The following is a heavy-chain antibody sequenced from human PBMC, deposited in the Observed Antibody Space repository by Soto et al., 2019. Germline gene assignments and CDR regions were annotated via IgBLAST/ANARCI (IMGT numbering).Heavy chain of an antibody. Sequence: GGSLRLSCAASGFTFSSYSMNWVRQAPGKGLEWVSSISSSSSYIYYADSVKGRFTISRDNAKNSLYLQMNSLRAEDTAVYYCARDLIWGAAGMEFDYWGQGTLVTVSS. D-gene: IGHD6-13*01. CDR1: GFTFSSYS. CDR2: ISSSSSYI. V-gene: IGHV3-21*01. CDR3: ARDLIWGAAGMEFDY. J-gene: IGHJ4*02.